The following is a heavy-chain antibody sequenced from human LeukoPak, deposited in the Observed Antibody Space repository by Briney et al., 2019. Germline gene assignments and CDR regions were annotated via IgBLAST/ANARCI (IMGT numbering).Heavy chain of an antibody. V-gene: IGHV1-69*06. Sequence: SVKVSCNLSGGTFSTYPINWVRQAPGQGLEWMGKIIPIFGAPDYAQKFQGRVTITADKSTNTAFMELISVRSDDTAVYYCATPRRPTDYYYYYMNVRGNGTTVTVSS. CDR1: GGTFSTYP. CDR2: IIPIFGAP. CDR3: ATPRRPTDYYYYYMNV. D-gene: IGHD4-11*01. J-gene: IGHJ6*03.